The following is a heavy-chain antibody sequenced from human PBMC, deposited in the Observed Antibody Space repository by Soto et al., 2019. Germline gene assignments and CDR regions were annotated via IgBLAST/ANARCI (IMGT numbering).Heavy chain of an antibody. Sequence: GGSLRLSCAASGFTVSSNYMSWVRQAPGKGLEWVSVIYSGGSTYYADSVKGRFTISRHNSKNTLYLQMNNLRAEDTAVYYCASSPANSGYDYAFDIWGQGTMVTVSS. V-gene: IGHV3-53*04. J-gene: IGHJ3*02. CDR1: GFTVSSNY. CDR3: ASSPANSGYDYAFDI. CDR2: IYSGGST. D-gene: IGHD5-12*01.